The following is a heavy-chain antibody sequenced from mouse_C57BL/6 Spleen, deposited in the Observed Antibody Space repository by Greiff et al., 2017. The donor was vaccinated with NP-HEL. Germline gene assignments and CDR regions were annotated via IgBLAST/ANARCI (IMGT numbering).Heavy chain of an antibody. J-gene: IGHJ1*03. CDR2: IDPSDSET. CDR3: AIDYGSLYWYFDV. V-gene: IGHV1-52*01. D-gene: IGHD2-1*01. Sequence: QVQLQQPGAELVRPGSSVKLSCKASGYTFTSYCMHWVKQRPIQGLEWIGNIDPSDSETHYNQKFKDKATLTVDKSSSTAYMQLSSLTSEDSAVFSCAIDYGSLYWYFDVWGTGTTVTVSS. CDR1: GYTFTSYC.